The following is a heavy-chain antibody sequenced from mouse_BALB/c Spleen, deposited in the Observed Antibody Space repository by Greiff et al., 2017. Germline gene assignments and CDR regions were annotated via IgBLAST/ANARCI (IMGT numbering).Heavy chain of an antibody. V-gene: IGHV5-6-4*01. CDR1: GFTFSSYT. J-gene: IGHJ3*01. Sequence: EVMLVESGGGLVKPGGSLKLSCAASGFTFSSYTMSWVRQTPEKRLEWVATISSGGSYTYYPDSVKGRFTISRDNAKNTLYLQMSSLKSEDTAMYYCTRENANLFAYWGQGTLVTVSA. CDR2: ISSGGSYT. CDR3: TRENANLFAY. D-gene: IGHD4-1*01.